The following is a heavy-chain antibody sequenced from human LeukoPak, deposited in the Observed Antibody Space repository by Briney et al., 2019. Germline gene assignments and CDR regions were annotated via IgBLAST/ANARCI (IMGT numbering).Heavy chain of an antibody. CDR3: ARHGAVAISYSFDI. J-gene: IGHJ3*02. CDR2: IFHSGTT. V-gene: IGHV4-59*08. CDR1: GDSISSYY. Sequence: PSETLSLTCTVSGDSISSYYWTWIRQPPGKGLEWIGYIFHSGTTSYNPSLKSRVTISIGTSNNQFSLKLNSVTAADTAVYYCARHGAVAISYSFDIWGQGTMVTVSS. D-gene: IGHD3-3*01.